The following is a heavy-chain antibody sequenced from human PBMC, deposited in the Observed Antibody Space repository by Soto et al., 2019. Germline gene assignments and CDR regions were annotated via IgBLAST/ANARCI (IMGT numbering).Heavy chain of an antibody. CDR1: GDTFNDYY. Sequence: ASVKVSCKSSGDTFNDYYIHWVRQAPGQGLEWMGWINPNGGVTKYAQKFQGWVTMTRDTSIRTVYMQLSRLRSDDTAVYYCARESGGATATLDYYYFYMDVWGTGTTVT. J-gene: IGHJ6*03. D-gene: IGHD5-12*01. CDR2: INPNGGVT. V-gene: IGHV1-2*04. CDR3: ARESGGATATLDYYYFYMDV.